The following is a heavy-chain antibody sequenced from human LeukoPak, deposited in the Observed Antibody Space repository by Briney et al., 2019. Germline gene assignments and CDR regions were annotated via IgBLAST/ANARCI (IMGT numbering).Heavy chain of an antibody. V-gene: IGHV4-4*07. CDR2: IYTSGST. J-gene: IGHJ5*02. Sequence: SETLSLTCTVSGGSISSYCWSWIRQPAGKGLEWIGRIYTSGSTNYNPSLKSRVTMSVDTSKNQFSLKLSSVTAADTAVYYCARGSVTTWWFDPWGQGTLVTVSS. CDR1: GGSISSYC. CDR3: ARGSVTTWWFDP. D-gene: IGHD4-11*01.